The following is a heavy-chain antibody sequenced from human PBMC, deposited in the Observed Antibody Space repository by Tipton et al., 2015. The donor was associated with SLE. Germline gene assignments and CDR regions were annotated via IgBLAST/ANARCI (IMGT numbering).Heavy chain of an antibody. D-gene: IGHD2-21*02. J-gene: IGHJ6*02. CDR1: GGSITTYY. Sequence: TLSLTCSVSGGSITTYYWSWIRQPPGKGLEWIGYIYYSGSTNYNPSLKSRVTISVDTSKNHFSLRLNSVTATDTAVYYCARGMVTWRGAIVGVDVWGQGTTVNVSS. V-gene: IGHV4-59*08. CDR3: ARGMVTWRGAIVGVDV. CDR2: IYYSGST.